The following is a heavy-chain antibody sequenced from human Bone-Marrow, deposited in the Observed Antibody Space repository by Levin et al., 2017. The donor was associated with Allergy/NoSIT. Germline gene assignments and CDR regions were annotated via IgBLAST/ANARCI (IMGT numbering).Heavy chain of an antibody. D-gene: IGHD6-6*01. Sequence: SQTLSLTCTVSGGSISSSTHYWGWVRQAPGKGLEGIGSMYYSGGNYENAAGKSRVTISVDRSRNQFSLKLRSVTAADTAVYYCARERDLIGARAPFDYWGQGTLVTVSS. J-gene: IGHJ4*02. CDR2: MYYSGGN. CDR1: GGSISSSTHY. CDR3: ARERDLIGARAPFDY. V-gene: IGHV4-39*07.